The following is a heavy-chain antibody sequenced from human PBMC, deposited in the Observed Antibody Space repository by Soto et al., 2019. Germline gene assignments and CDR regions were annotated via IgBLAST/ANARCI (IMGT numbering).Heavy chain of an antibody. CDR2: ISYDGCNK. Sequence: GGSLRLSCAASGFTFSSYGMHWVRQAPGKGLEWVAVISYDGCNKYYADSVKGRFTISRDNSKNTLYLQMNSLRAEDTAVYYCAKDLSSGYYADYWGQGTLVTVSS. V-gene: IGHV3-30*18. CDR3: AKDLSSGYYADY. CDR1: GFTFSSYG. J-gene: IGHJ4*02. D-gene: IGHD3-22*01.